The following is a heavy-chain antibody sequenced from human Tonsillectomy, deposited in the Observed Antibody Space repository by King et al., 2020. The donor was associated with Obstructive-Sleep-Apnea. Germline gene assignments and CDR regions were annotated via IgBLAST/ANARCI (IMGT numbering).Heavy chain of an antibody. J-gene: IGHJ2*01. CDR3: ARKADSSGYLRDWYFDL. CDR1: GFTFSSYS. V-gene: IGHV3-21*01. Sequence: VQLVESGGGLVKPGGSLRLSCAASGFTFSSYSMNWVRQAPGKGLEWVSSISSSSSYIYYADSVKGRFTISRDNAKNSLYLQMSSLRAEDTAVYYCARKADSSGYLRDWYFDLWGRGTLVTVSS. D-gene: IGHD3-22*01. CDR2: ISSSSSYI.